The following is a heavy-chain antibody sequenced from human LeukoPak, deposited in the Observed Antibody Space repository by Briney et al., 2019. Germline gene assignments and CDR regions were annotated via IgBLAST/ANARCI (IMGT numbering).Heavy chain of an antibody. CDR1: GFTFSSYS. CDR3: ARGGFSPGY. Sequence: PGGSLRLSCAASGFTFSSYSMNWVRQAPGKGLEWIGEINHSGSTNYNPSLKSRVTISVDTSKNQFSLKLSSVTAADTAVYYCARGGFSPGYWGQGTLVTISS. V-gene: IGHV4-34*01. CDR2: INHSGST. J-gene: IGHJ4*02.